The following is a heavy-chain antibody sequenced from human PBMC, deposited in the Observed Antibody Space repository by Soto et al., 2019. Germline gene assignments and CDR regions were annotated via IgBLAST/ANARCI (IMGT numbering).Heavy chain of an antibody. CDR3: AREPYCSGGSCYATFDY. CDR2: IIPIFGTA. Sequence: SVKVSCKASGGTFSSYAISWVRQAPGQGLEWMGGIIPIFGTANYAQKFQGRVTITADESTSTAYMELSSLRSEDTAVYYCAREPYCSGGSCYATFDYWGQGTLVTAPQ. CDR1: GGTFSSYA. D-gene: IGHD2-15*01. J-gene: IGHJ4*02. V-gene: IGHV1-69*13.